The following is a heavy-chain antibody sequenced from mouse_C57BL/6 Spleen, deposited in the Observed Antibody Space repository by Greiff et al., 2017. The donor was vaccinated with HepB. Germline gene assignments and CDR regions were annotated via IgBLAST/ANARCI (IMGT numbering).Heavy chain of an antibody. CDR3: ARDPY. Sequence: EVKLMESGPELVKPGASVKISCKASGYSFTGYYMHWVKQSSEKSLEWIGEINPSTGGTSYNQKFKGKATLTVDKSSSTAYMQLKSLTSEDSAVYYCARDPYWGQGTTLTVSS. J-gene: IGHJ2*01. CDR1: GYSFTGYY. CDR2: INPSTGGT. V-gene: IGHV1-43*01.